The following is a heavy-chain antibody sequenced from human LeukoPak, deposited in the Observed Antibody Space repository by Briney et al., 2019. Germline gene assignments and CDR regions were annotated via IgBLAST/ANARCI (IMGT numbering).Heavy chain of an antibody. CDR1: GFTFSIYS. J-gene: IGHJ4*02. Sequence: PGGSLRLSCAASGFTFSIYSMNWVRQAPGKGLEWVSSISSGSSYIYYADSVKGRFTISRDNAKNSLYLQMNSLRAEDTAVYYCAREGEVVTAIPVDYWGQGTLVTVSS. D-gene: IGHD2-21*02. CDR3: AREGEVVTAIPVDY. V-gene: IGHV3-21*01. CDR2: ISSGSSYI.